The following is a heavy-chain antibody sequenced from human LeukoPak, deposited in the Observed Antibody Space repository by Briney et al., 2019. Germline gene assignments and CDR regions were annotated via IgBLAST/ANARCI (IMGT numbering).Heavy chain of an antibody. CDR2: ISSSGSTI. V-gene: IGHV3-48*03. CDR3: AKGDEPLDY. Sequence: GGSLRLSCAASGFTFSSYEMNWVRQAPGKGLEWVSYISSSGSTIYYADSVKSRFTISRDNAKNSLYLQMNSLRAEDTAVYYCAKGDEPLDYWGQGTLVTVSS. J-gene: IGHJ4*02. CDR1: GFTFSSYE.